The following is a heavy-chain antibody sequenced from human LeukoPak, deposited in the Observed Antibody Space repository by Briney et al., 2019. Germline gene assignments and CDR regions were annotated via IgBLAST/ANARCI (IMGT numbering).Heavy chain of an antibody. CDR1: VYTLTRSY. CDR2: INPNSGGT. D-gene: IGHD6-19*01. J-gene: IGHJ5*02. Sequence: ASVRVSSKPSVYTLTRSYILWGRPAPGQGREWVWWINPNSGGTKYAQKIQCRVYMTRDTAISPAYMELSRLRSDGTAVYYWAREEEVAGNPVSIWFDPGGEGTLVTVPS. V-gene: IGHV1-2*02. CDR3: AREEEVAGNPVSIWFDP.